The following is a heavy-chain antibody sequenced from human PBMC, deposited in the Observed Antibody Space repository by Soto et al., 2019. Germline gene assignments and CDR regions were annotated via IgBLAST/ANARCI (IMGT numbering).Heavy chain of an antibody. J-gene: IGHJ4*02. V-gene: IGHV3-30-3*01. Sequence: QSGGSLRLSCAASGFTFSSYAMHGVRQDPGKGLEWVAVISYDESNKYYADSVKGRFTISRDNSKNTLYLQMNSLRAEDTAVYYCARTTDTAMVFFDYWGQGTLVTVSS. CDR1: GFTFSSYA. D-gene: IGHD5-18*01. CDR2: ISYDESNK. CDR3: ARTTDTAMVFFDY.